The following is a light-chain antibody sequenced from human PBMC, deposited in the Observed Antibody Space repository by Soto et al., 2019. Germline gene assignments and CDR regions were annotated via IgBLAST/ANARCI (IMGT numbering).Light chain of an antibody. J-gene: IGLJ3*02. V-gene: IGLV4-69*02. Sequence: QLVLTQSPSASASLGASVNLTCTLSSGHSSYAIAWHQQQPEKGPRFLMQVNSDGSHNKGDGIPDRFSGSSSGAERYLTISSLQSEDEADYFCQTWGTGIRVFGGGTKLTVL. CDR1: SGHSSYA. CDR3: QTWGTGIRV. CDR2: VNSDGSH.